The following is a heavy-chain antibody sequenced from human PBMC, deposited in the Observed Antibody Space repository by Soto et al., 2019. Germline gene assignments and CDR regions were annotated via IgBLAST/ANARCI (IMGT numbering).Heavy chain of an antibody. D-gene: IGHD3-10*01. Sequence: SVKVSCKASGGTFSSYAISWVRQAPGQGLEWMGGIIPIFGTANYAQKFQGRVTITADESASTTYMELSSLRSEDTAIFYCARATYTSGGSPTFAMDVWGQGTTVTVSS. V-gene: IGHV1-69*13. J-gene: IGHJ6*02. CDR3: ARATYTSGGSPTFAMDV. CDR2: IIPIFGTA. CDR1: GGTFSSYA.